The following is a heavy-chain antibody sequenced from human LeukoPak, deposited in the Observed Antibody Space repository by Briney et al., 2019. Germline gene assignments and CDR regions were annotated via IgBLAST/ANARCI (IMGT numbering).Heavy chain of an antibody. CDR1: GGSISSGSYY. V-gene: IGHV4-61*02. CDR2: IYTSGST. J-gene: IGHJ4*02. Sequence: SQTLSLTCTVSGGSISSGSYYWSWIRQPAGKGLEWIGRIYTSGSTNYNPSLKSRVTISVDTSKNQFSLKLSSVTAADTAVYYCARGRYYYDSIGGFDYWGQGTLVTVSS. CDR3: ARGRYYYDSIGGFDY. D-gene: IGHD3-22*01.